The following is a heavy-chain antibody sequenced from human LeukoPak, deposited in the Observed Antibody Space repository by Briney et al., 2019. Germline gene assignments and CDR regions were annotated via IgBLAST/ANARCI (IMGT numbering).Heavy chain of an antibody. Sequence: GGSLRLSCAASGFTFSSYSMNWVRQAPGKGLEWVSSISSSSSYIYYADSVKGRFTISRDNAKNSLYLQMNSLRAEDTAVYYCASLVDTAMVYAPGYWGQGALVTVSS. CDR1: GFTFSSYS. J-gene: IGHJ4*02. V-gene: IGHV3-21*01. D-gene: IGHD5-18*01. CDR3: ASLVDTAMVYAPGY. CDR2: ISSSSSYI.